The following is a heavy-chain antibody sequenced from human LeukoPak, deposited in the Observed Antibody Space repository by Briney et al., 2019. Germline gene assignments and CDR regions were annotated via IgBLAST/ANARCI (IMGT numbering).Heavy chain of an antibody. CDR2: INPNSGST. CDR1: GYTFTGYY. V-gene: IGHV1-2*02. CDR3: ARRTTVTNWFDP. J-gene: IGHJ5*02. Sequence: ASVKVSCKASGYTFTGYYMHWVRQAPGQGLEWMGWINPNSGSTNYAQKFQGRVTMTRDTSISTAYMELSRLRSDDTAVYYCARRTTVTNWFDPWGQGTLVTVSS. D-gene: IGHD4-11*01.